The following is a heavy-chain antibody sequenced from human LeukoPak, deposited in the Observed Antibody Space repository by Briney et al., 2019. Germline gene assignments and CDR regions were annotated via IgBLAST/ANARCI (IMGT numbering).Heavy chain of an antibody. J-gene: IGHJ2*01. D-gene: IGHD5-12*01. CDR3: TRGDPRRGYYWYFYL. CDR1: VGSFSDDY. V-gene: IGHV4-34*01. CDR2: VNHRVST. Sequence: SDTLSLTCAVFVGSFSDDYWTWIRQPPRKGLEWIGEVNHRVSTNYSPSLKRRVAISVDTSMIQFSLRRSCVTAEDRTLLFRTRGDPRRGYYWYFYLWFCGNLVTV.